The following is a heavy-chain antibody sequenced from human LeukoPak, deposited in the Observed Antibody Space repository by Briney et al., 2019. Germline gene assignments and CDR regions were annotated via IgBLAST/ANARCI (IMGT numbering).Heavy chain of an antibody. V-gene: IGHV4-59*01. D-gene: IGHD6-13*01. CDR3: ARVDVFIAAVDY. CDR1: GGSISSYY. J-gene: IGHJ4*02. Sequence: SGTLSLTCTVSGGSISSYYWSWIRQPPGKGLEWIGYIYYSGSTNYNPSLKSRVTISVDTSKNQFSLKLSSVTAADTAVYYCARVDVFIAAVDYWGQGTLVTVSS. CDR2: IYYSGST.